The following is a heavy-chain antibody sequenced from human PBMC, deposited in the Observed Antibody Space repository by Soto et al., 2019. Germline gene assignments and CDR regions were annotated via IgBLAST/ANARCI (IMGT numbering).Heavy chain of an antibody. Sequence: QVQLVQSGAEVKKPGASVKVSCKASGYTFTSYAMHWVRQAPGQRHEWMGWINAGNGNTKYSQKCQGRVTITRATSASTAYTELCSLRSEDTAVYYCARDKQPMVRGVPYYYVGMDVWGQGATVTVSS. J-gene: IGHJ6*02. CDR1: GYTFTSYA. V-gene: IGHV1-3*01. D-gene: IGHD3-10*01. CDR2: INAGNGNT. CDR3: ARDKQPMVRGVPYYYVGMDV.